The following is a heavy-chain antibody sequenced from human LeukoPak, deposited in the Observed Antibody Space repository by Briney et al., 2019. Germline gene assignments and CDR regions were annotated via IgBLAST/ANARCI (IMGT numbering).Heavy chain of an antibody. CDR2: INSDSGFT. D-gene: IGHD3-9*01. V-gene: IGHV1-2*02. J-gene: IGHJ5*02. Sequence: ASVRVSCKASGYTFTGYYMNWVRQAPGQGLEWMGWINSDSGFTKYAQKFQGRVTMTRDTSITTVYMDLTRLTSDDTAVYYCARNFDMKGFDPWGQGTLVTVSS. CDR3: ARNFDMKGFDP. CDR1: GYTFTGYY.